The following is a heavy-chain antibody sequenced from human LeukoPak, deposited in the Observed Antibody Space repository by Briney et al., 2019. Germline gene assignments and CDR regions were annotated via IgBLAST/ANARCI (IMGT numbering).Heavy chain of an antibody. CDR2: IIPILGIA. Sequence: SVKVSCKASGGTFSSYAISWVRQAPGQGLEWMGRIIPILGIANYAQKFQGRVTITADKSTSTAYMELSSLRSEDTAVYYCAREGIPGIAVAGTVDYWSQGTLVTVSS. J-gene: IGHJ4*02. CDR1: GGTFSSYA. D-gene: IGHD6-19*01. V-gene: IGHV1-69*04. CDR3: AREGIPGIAVAGTVDY.